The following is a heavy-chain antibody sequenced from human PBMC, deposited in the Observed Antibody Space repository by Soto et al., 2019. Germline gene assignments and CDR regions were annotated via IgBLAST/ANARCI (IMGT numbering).Heavy chain of an antibody. CDR3: ARDRPASAYCGGDCYSRYFQH. CDR1: GFTFSSYS. CDR2: ISSSSSYI. J-gene: IGHJ1*01. Sequence: SGGSLRLSCAASGFTFSSYSMNWVRQAPGKGLEWVSSISSSSSYIYYADSVKGRFTISRDNAKNSLYLQMNSLRAEDTAVYYCARDRPASAYCGGDCYSRYFQHWGQGTPVTVSS. D-gene: IGHD2-21*02. V-gene: IGHV3-21*01.